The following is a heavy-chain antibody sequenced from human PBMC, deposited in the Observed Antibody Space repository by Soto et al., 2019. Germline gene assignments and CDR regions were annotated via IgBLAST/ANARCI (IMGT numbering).Heavy chain of an antibody. J-gene: IGHJ4*02. CDR1: GGSISSYY. V-gene: IGHV4-59*08. Sequence: QVQLQESGPGLVKPSETLSLTCTVSGGSISSYYWSWIRQPPGKGLEWIGYIYYSGSTNYNPSLKSRVTISVDTSKNQFSLKLSSVTAADTAVDYCAILWFGEPVDYWGQVTLVTVSS. CDR3: AILWFGEPVDY. CDR2: IYYSGST. D-gene: IGHD3-10*01.